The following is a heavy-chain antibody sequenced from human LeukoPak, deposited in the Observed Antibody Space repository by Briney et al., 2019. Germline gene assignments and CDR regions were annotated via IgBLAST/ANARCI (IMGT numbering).Heavy chain of an antibody. CDR1: GGTFSSYA. D-gene: IGHD6-13*01. CDR3: ARNVLAAADPEPLDY. CDR2: IIPILGIA. V-gene: IGHV1-69*04. J-gene: IGHJ4*02. Sequence: GASVKVSCKASGGTFSSYAISWVRQAPGQGLEWMGRIIPILGIANYAQKFQGRVTITADKSTSTAYMELSSLRSEDTAVYYCARNVLAAADPEPLDYWGQGTLVTVSS.